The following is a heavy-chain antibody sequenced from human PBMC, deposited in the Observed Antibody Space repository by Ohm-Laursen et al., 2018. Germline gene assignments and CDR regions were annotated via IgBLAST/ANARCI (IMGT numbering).Heavy chain of an antibody. J-gene: IGHJ4*02. Sequence: SLRLSCAASGFTFRSYWMHWVRQAPGKGPVWVSRINSDGSSTTYADSVKGRFTISRDNAKNTLYLQMNSLRAEDTAVYYCVRGYYDSSGYRSLDFWGQGTLVTVSS. D-gene: IGHD3-22*01. V-gene: IGHV3-74*01. CDR2: INSDGSST. CDR3: VRGYYDSSGYRSLDF. CDR1: GFTFRSYW.